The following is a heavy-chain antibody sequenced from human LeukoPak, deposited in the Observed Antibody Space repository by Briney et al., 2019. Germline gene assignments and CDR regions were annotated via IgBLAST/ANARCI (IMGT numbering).Heavy chain of an antibody. D-gene: IGHD5-18*01. CDR3: ARDPGYGAVDY. Sequence: PGGSLRLSCAASGFIFSYSWMTWVRQAPGKGLEWVANMNGDGSNIYYVDSVRGRFTISRDNAKNSLYLQMSSLRAEDTAVYYCARDPGYGAVDYWGQGTLITVSS. CDR2: MNGDGSNI. CDR1: GFIFSYSW. V-gene: IGHV3-7*03. J-gene: IGHJ4*02.